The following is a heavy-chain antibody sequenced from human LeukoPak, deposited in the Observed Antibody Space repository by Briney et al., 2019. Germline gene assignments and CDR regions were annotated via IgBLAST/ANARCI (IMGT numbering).Heavy chain of an antibody. D-gene: IGHD3-3*01. Sequence: GGSLRLSCAASGFTFSSYSMDWVRQAPGKGLEWVSSISSSSSYIYYAGSVKGRFTISRDNAKNSLYLQLNSLRAEDTAVYYCARAYNDFWTGYRIPSDYWGQGTLVTVSS. CDR1: GFTFSSYS. J-gene: IGHJ4*02. CDR3: ARAYNDFWTGYRIPSDY. CDR2: ISSSSSYI. V-gene: IGHV3-21*01.